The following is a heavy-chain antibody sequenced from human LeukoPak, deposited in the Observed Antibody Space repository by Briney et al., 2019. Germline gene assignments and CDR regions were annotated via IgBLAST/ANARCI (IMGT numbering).Heavy chain of an antibody. CDR3: ARDNYCSGGSCYRAPLDY. J-gene: IGHJ4*02. CDR2: IRYDGSNK. V-gene: IGHV3-30*19. D-gene: IGHD2-15*01. CDR1: SSYN. Sequence: SSYNWGWIRQPPGKGLEGLAVIRYDGSNKYYADSVKGRFTSARDNSKNTLYLQMNSLRAEDTAVYYCARDNYCSGGSCYRAPLDYWGQGTLVTVSP.